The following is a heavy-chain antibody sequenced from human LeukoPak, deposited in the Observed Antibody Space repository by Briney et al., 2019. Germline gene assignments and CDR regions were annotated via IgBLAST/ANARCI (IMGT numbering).Heavy chain of an antibody. CDR2: IYPNSGAT. CDR1: GYTFTGYY. CDR3: ARVSQYYDFWSGYYGRYPPFDY. V-gene: IGHV1-2*02. D-gene: IGHD3-3*01. J-gene: IGHJ4*02. Sequence: ASVKVSCKASGYTFTGYYMHWVRQAPGQGLEWMGYIYPNSGATKYAQKFQGRVTMTRDTSISTAYMELSGLRSDDTAVYYCARVSQYYDFWSGYYGRYPPFDYWGQGTLVTVSS.